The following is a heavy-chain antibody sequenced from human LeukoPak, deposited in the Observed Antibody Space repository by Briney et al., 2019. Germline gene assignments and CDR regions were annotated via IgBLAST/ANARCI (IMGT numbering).Heavy chain of an antibody. CDR3: AKVHSSGWPGYFDY. V-gene: IGHV3-23*01. Sequence: RPGGSLRLSCAASGFTFSSYAMTWVRQAPGKGLGWVSGISGGGGSTYHADSVKGRFTISRDNSKNTLFLQMNSLRAEDTAVYYCAKVHSSGWPGYFDYWGQGTLVTVSS. J-gene: IGHJ4*02. D-gene: IGHD6-19*01. CDR1: GFTFSSYA. CDR2: ISGGGGST.